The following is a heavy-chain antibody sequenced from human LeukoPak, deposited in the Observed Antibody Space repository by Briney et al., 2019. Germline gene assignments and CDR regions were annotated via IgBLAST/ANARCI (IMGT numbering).Heavy chain of an antibody. CDR3: AKGLAAAGTDY. CDR1: GFTFSSYS. Sequence: PGGSLRLSCAASGFTFSSYSMNWVRQAPGKGLEWVSSISSSSSYIYYADSVKGRLTISRDNSKNTLYLQMNSLRAEDTAVYYCAKGLAAAGTDYWGQGTLVTVSS. V-gene: IGHV3-21*01. CDR2: ISSSSSYI. D-gene: IGHD6-13*01. J-gene: IGHJ4*02.